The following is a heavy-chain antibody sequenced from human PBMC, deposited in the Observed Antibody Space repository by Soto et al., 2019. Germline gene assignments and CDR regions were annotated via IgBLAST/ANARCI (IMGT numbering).Heavy chain of an antibody. CDR1: GYTFTSYG. D-gene: IGHD2-2*01. Sequence: ASVKVSCKASGYTFTSYGISWVRQAPGQGLEWMGWISADNGNTKYSQKFQGRVTITRDTSASTAYMELSSLRSEDTAVYYCAVNPSQSPLHWGQGTLVTVSS. J-gene: IGHJ4*02. CDR2: ISADNGNT. CDR3: AVNPSQSPLH. V-gene: IGHV1-18*01.